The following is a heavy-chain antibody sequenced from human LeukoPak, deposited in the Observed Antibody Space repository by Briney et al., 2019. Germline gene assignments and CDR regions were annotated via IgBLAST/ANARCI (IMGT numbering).Heavy chain of an antibody. CDR2: ISGSGSST. V-gene: IGHV3-23*01. J-gene: IGHJ4*02. CDR3: AQDLAWGAFDH. D-gene: IGHD7-27*01. CDR1: GIAFSIYA. Sequence: GGSLRLSCAASGIAFSIYAMSWVRQAPGKGLEWVSVISGSGSSTYYADSVKGRFTISRDDSKNTLSLQMNSLRVEDTAVYYCAQDLAWGAFDHWGQGTLVTVSS.